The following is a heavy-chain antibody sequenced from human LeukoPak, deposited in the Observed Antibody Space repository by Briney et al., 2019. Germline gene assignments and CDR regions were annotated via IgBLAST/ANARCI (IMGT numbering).Heavy chain of an antibody. V-gene: IGHV3-23*01. Sequence: GGSLRLSCAASGFTFSSYAMSWVRQAPGKGLEWVSAISGSGGSTYYADSVKGRFTISRDNSKNTLYLQMNSLRAEVTAVYYCAKSGLAYYYDSSGYCTDYWGQGTLVTVSS. D-gene: IGHD3-22*01. CDR3: AKSGLAYYYDSSGYCTDY. CDR2: ISGSGGST. CDR1: GFTFSSYA. J-gene: IGHJ4*02.